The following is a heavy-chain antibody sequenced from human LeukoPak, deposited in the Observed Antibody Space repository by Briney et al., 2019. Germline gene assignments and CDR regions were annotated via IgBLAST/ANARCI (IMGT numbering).Heavy chain of an antibody. V-gene: IGHV3-30*03. CDR2: ISYDGSTK. Sequence: GMSLRLSCAVSGFTFSSYGMHWVRQAPGKGLEWVAVISYDGSTKYYANSVKGRFTISRDNSKNTLYLQMNSLRVEDTAVYYCARGDPTVTTKQNFDYWGQGTLVTVSS. CDR1: GFTFSSYG. J-gene: IGHJ4*02. D-gene: IGHD4-17*01. CDR3: ARGDPTVTTKQNFDY.